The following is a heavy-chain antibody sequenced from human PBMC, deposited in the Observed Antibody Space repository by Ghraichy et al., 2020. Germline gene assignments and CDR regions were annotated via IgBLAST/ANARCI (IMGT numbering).Heavy chain of an antibody. CDR1: GGSISSYY. CDR2: IYISGST. Sequence: SETLSLTCTVSGGSISSYYWSWIRQPAGKGLEWIGRIYISGSTNNNPSLMSRVTMSVDTSKNQFSLKLSSVTAADTAVYYCARVGKSRSPLDAFDIWGQGTMVTVSS. V-gene: IGHV4-4*07. D-gene: IGHD6-13*01. CDR3: ARVGKSRSPLDAFDI. J-gene: IGHJ3*02.